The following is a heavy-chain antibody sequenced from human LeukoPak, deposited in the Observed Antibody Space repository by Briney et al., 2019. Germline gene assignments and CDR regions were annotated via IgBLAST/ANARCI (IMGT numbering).Heavy chain of an antibody. CDR2: VPYSGST. CDR3: AKEGPLWNYFDY. D-gene: IGHD2/OR15-2a*01. J-gene: IGHJ4*02. CDR1: GVSISSGHYF. Sequence: KSSETLSLTCTVSGVSISSGHYFWAWIRQPPGRRLECIASVPYSGSTYYDPSFNGRVTLSVDTSKNQFSLRLNSVTAADTAVYYCAKEGPLWNYFDYWGQGTLVTVSS. V-gene: IGHV4-39*07.